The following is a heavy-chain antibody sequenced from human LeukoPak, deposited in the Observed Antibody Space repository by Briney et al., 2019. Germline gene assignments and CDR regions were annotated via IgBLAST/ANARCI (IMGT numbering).Heavy chain of an antibody. J-gene: IGHJ5*02. V-gene: IGHV4-4*07. CDR1: GGSISSYY. Sequence: SETLSLTCTVSGGSISSYYWSWIRQPAGKGLEWIGRIYTSGSTNYNPSLKSRVTMSVDTSKSQFSLKLSSVTAADTAVYYCARDPDYGATGWVSWFDPWGQGTLVTVSS. CDR3: ARDPDYGATGWVSWFDP. CDR2: IYTSGST. D-gene: IGHD4-17*01.